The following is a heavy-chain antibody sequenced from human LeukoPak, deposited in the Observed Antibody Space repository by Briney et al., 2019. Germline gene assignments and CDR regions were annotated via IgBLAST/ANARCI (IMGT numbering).Heavy chain of an antibody. CDR3: ARDRVRYGSGSPPDY. D-gene: IGHD3-10*01. V-gene: IGHV1-69*13. CDR2: IIPIFGTA. Sequence: GASVKVSCKASGGTFSSYAISWVRQAPGQGLEWMGGIIPIFGTANYAQKFQGRVTITADESTSTAYMELSSLRSEDTAVYYCARDRVRYGSGSPPDYWGQGTLVTVSS. J-gene: IGHJ4*02. CDR1: GGTFSSYA.